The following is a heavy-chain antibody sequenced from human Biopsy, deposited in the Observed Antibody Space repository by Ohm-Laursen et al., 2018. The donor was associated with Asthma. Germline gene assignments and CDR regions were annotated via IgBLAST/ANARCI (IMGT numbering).Heavy chain of an antibody. V-gene: IGHV3-21*01. CDR2: ISSSSSYI. Sequence: SLRLSRAASGFTFRTYSMSWVRQAPGKGLEWVSSISSSSSYIYYADSVKGRFTISRDNSKNTLYLQMNSLRAEDTAVYYCASQSSGPDFWSGYYYFDYWGQGTLVTVSS. CDR1: GFTFRTYS. CDR3: ASQSSGPDFWSGYYYFDY. J-gene: IGHJ4*02. D-gene: IGHD3-3*01.